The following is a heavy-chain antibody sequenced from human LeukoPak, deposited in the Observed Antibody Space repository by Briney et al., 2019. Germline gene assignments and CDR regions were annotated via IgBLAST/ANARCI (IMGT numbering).Heavy chain of an antibody. J-gene: IGHJ4*02. D-gene: IGHD3-22*01. CDR2: IYYSGST. CDR1: GGSISSGDYY. V-gene: IGHV4-30-4*01. Sequence: SQTLSLTCTVSGGSISSGDYYWSWIRQPPGKGLEWIGYIYYSGSTSYNPSLKSRVTISVDTSKNQFSLKLSSVTAADTAVYYCARNYYDSSGYYDYWGQGTLVTVSS. CDR3: ARNYYDSSGYYDY.